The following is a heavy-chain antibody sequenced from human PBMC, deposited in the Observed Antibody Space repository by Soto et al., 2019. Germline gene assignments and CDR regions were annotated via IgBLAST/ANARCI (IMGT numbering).Heavy chain of an antibody. CDR1: GFTFSSYG. CDR3: AAQREGSGWYSYYYGMDG. Sequence: GGSLRLSCAASGFTFSSYGMHWVRQAPGKGLEWVAVISYDGSNKYYADSVKGRFTIPRDNSKNTLYLQMNSLRAEDTAVYYCAAQREGSGWYSYYYGMDGWGQGTTVTVSS. V-gene: IGHV3-30*03. D-gene: IGHD6-19*01. J-gene: IGHJ6*02. CDR2: ISYDGSNK.